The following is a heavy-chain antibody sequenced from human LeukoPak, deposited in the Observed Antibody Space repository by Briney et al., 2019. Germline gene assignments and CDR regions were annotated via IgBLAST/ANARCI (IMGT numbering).Heavy chain of an antibody. CDR3: VNLGYSD. Sequence: PSGGSLRLSCEASGFSFSVAWMTWVRQAPGKGLEWVATIKNDGSDKYYVDSVKGRFTLSRDNAKNLVYLQMNSLRVEDTAVYYCVNLGYSDGGRGTLVTVSS. CDR1: GFSFSVAW. CDR2: IKNDGSDK. J-gene: IGHJ4*02. V-gene: IGHV3-7*01. D-gene: IGHD5-12*01.